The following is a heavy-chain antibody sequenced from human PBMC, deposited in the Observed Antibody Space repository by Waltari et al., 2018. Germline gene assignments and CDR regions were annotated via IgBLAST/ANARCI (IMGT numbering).Heavy chain of an antibody. CDR1: GGSISSYY. J-gene: IGHJ6*03. D-gene: IGHD3-10*01. V-gene: IGHV4-4*07. CDR3: ARHYGSGKDYYYYMDV. CDR2: TYTSWST. Sequence: QVQLQESGPGLVKPSETLSLTCTVSGGSISSYYWSWIRQPAGKGLEWIGRTYTSWSTNDNPSLKSLVTRSVDTSQNQFALKLSSVTAADTAVYYCARHYGSGKDYYYYMDVWGKGTTVTVSS.